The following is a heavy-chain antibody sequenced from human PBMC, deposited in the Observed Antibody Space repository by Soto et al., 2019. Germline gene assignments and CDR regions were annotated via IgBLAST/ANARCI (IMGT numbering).Heavy chain of an antibody. CDR3: ARARATIAAAAIFDC. CDR2: IYYIGTT. CDR1: GGSISSSSYY. J-gene: IGHJ4*02. Sequence: SETLSLTCTVSGGSISSSSYYWSWIRQPPGKGLEWIGYIYYIGTTNYNPSLKSRVTISVDTSKNQFSLKLSSVTAADTAVYYCARARATIAAAAIFDCWGQGTLVTVSS. D-gene: IGHD6-13*01. V-gene: IGHV4-61*01.